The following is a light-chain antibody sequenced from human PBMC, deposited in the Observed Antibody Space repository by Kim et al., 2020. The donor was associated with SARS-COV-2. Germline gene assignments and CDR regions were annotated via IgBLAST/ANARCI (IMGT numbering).Light chain of an antibody. J-gene: IGLJ3*02. CDR2: KDT. Sequence: PGETARITCSGDALPKQYAYWYQQKPGQAPILVIYKDTERPSGIPERFSGSSSGTTVTLTISGVQAEDEADYYCQSADSSRTYRVFGGGTQLTVL. CDR1: ALPKQY. V-gene: IGLV3-25*03. CDR3: QSADSSRTYRV.